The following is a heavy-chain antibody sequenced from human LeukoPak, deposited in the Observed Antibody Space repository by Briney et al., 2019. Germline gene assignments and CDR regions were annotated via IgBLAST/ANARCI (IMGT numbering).Heavy chain of an antibody. CDR3: AKDLYGDYDFDC. J-gene: IGHJ4*02. CDR2: IYNRGST. CDR1: GGSVSSNGYF. D-gene: IGHD4-17*01. Sequence: SETLSLTCTVSGGSVSSNGYFWNWIRQPPGKGLEWIGYIYNRGSTNYNPSLKSRVTISVDTSNNQFSLRLSSVTAADTAVYYCAKDLYGDYDFDCWGQGTLVTVSS. V-gene: IGHV4-61*08.